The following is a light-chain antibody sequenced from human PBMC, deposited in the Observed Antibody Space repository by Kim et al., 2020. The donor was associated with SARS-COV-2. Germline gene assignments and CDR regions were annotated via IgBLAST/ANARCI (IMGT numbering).Light chain of an antibody. V-gene: IGLV3-19*01. J-gene: IGLJ2*01. Sequence: SSELTQDPAASVALGQTVRITCQGDSLRTYYATWYQQKPGQAPKVVIYGKDNRPSGVPDRFSGSSSGNTAYLTITGTQAGDEADYYCNSRDSNDYVVFGG. CDR1: SLRTYY. CDR3: NSRDSNDYVV. CDR2: GKD.